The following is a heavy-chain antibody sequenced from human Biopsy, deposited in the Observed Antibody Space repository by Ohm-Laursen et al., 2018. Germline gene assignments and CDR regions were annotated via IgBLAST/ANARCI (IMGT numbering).Heavy chain of an antibody. CDR1: GYAVTEFS. CDR2: FAPENGKT. Sequence: SVKVSCNVSGYAVTEFSMHWVRQAPGKGLEWMGGFAPENGKTINAQKFQGRVTMTEDTSTDTAYMELSSLRSEDTAVYYCAADINVWNVNYWGQGTQVTVSS. D-gene: IGHD1-1*01. CDR3: AADINVWNVNY. J-gene: IGHJ4*02. V-gene: IGHV1-24*01.